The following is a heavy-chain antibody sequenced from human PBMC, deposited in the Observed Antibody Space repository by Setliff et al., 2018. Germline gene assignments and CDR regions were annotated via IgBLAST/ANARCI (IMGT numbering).Heavy chain of an antibody. Sequence: SGPTLVNPTQTLTLTCTFSGFSLNTTGEGVGWIRQPPGKALEWLALVYWDGDQRYSPSLNSRPSITKDSSKSKVFLTMTNMDPVDTATYYCALRRGNEWHLVRWFDPWGPGIPVTVSS. CDR3: ALRRGNEWHLVRWFDP. CDR1: GFSLNTTGEG. V-gene: IGHV2-5*02. CDR2: VYWDGDQ. J-gene: IGHJ5*02. D-gene: IGHD6-6*01.